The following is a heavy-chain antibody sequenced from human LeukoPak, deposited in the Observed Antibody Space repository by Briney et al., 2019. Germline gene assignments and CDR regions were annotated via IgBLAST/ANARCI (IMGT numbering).Heavy chain of an antibody. CDR3: AVRTRGSYFDY. CDR2: ISSSGDRT. D-gene: IGHD1-26*01. CDR1: GFTFSTYA. V-gene: IGHV3-23*01. Sequence: GGSLRLSCAGSGFTFSTYAMSWVRQAPGKGLEWVSGISSSGDRTFYRDSVKGRFTISRDNSKNTLYLRLNSLRAEDTAAYHCAVRTRGSYFDYWGQGALVTVSS. J-gene: IGHJ4*02.